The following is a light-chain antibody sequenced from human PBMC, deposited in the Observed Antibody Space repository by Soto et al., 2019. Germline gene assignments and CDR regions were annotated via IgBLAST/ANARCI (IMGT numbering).Light chain of an antibody. CDR2: GAS. V-gene: IGKV3-20*01. CDR1: QSVSSTY. CDR3: QDDGSASYT. J-gene: IGKJ2*01. Sequence: EVVLTQSPGTLSLSPGERATLSCRASQSVSSTYLAWYQQNPRQAPRLLIYGASSRATGIPDRFSGSGSGSDFTLGISRLEPEDLAVYVYQDDGSASYTFGQGTKVESK.